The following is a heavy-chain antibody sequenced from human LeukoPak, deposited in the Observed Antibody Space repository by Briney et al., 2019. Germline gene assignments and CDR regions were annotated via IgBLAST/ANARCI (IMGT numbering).Heavy chain of an antibody. J-gene: IGHJ4*02. V-gene: IGHV1-24*01. Sequence: ASVNVSCKVSGYTLTELSMHWVRQAPGKGLEWMGGFDPEDGETIYAQKFQGRVTMTEDTSTDTAYMELSSLRSEDTAVYYCATRTYYYDSSEYWGQGTLVTVSS. CDR1: GYTLTELS. CDR3: ATRTYYYDSSEY. D-gene: IGHD3-22*01. CDR2: FDPEDGET.